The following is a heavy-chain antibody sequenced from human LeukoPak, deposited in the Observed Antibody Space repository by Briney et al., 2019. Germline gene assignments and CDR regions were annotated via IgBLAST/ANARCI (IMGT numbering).Heavy chain of an antibody. V-gene: IGHV3-23*01. CDR2: ISGSGGST. CDR3: AKDFWHPRNPDAFDI. CDR1: GFTFSSYV. Sequence: PGGSLRLSCAASGFTFSSYVMSWVRQAPGKGLEWVSAISGSGGSTYYADSVKGRFTISRDNSKNTLYLQMNSLRAEDTAVYYCAKDFWHPRNPDAFDIWGQGTMVTVSS. J-gene: IGHJ3*02.